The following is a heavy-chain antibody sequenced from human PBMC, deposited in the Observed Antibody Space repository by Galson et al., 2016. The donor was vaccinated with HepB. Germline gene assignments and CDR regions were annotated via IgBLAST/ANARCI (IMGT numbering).Heavy chain of an antibody. J-gene: IGHJ4*02. CDR2: INAGNGIT. Sequence: SVKVSCKASGGPFTNYIISWVRQAPGQRLEWMGWINAGNGITKYSQKFQGRVTITRDTSASTAYMELSSLRSEDTAVYYCARVLYSSGWWTWGQGTLVTVSS. D-gene: IGHD6-19*01. V-gene: IGHV1-3*01. CDR3: ARVLYSSGWWT. CDR1: GGPFTNYI.